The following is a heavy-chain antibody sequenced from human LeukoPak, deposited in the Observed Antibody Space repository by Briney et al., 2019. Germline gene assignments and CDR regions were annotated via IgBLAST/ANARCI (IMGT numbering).Heavy chain of an antibody. J-gene: IGHJ3*01. CDR1: GFTFGNYW. CDR3: AREQEDCTGTTCYRAFDV. Sequence: GGSLRLACAASGFTFGNYWINWVRQAPGKGLVWVSRVHSDGSITNYADSVKGRFSISRDSAKNTLYLQMSSLRSEDTAVYYCAREQEDCTGTTCYRAFDVWGQGTMVTVS. V-gene: IGHV3-74*01. CDR2: VHSDGSIT. D-gene: IGHD2-2*01.